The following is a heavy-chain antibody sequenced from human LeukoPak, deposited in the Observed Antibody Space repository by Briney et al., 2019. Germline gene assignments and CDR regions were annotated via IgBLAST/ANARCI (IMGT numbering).Heavy chain of an antibody. Sequence: SETLSLTCTVSGGSISSGSYYWSWIRQPAGKGLEWIGRIYTSGSTNYNPSLKSRVTISVDTSKNQFSLKLSSVTAAVTAVYYCARERLERRDNWFDPWGQGTLVTVSS. V-gene: IGHV4-61*02. CDR1: GGSISSGSYY. J-gene: IGHJ5*02. CDR3: ARERLERRDNWFDP. CDR2: IYTSGST. D-gene: IGHD1-1*01.